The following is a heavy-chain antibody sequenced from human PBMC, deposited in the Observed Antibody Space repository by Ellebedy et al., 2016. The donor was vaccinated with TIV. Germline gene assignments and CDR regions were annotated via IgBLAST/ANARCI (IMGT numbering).Heavy chain of an antibody. J-gene: IGHJ6*03. CDR2: INHRGTT. Sequence: SETLSLXCAVYGGSFSGYYWSWIRQPPGKGLEWIGKINHRGTTDYNPSLKSRVSISVDTSKRQFSLRLSFATAADTAVYYCARVRTPIYFGSGRFNHFDHFMDVWGDGTTVTVSS. D-gene: IGHD3-10*01. CDR3: ARVRTPIYFGSGRFNHFDHFMDV. V-gene: IGHV4-34*01. CDR1: GGSFSGYY.